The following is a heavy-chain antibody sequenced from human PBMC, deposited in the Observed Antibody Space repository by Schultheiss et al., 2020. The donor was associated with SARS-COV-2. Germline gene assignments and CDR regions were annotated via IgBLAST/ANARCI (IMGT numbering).Heavy chain of an antibody. D-gene: IGHD2-15*01. J-gene: IGHJ4*02. CDR2: IIPMFGTA. CDR3: ASPEKCSGGSCSLDY. Sequence: SVKVSCKASGGTFSTYTISWVRQAPGQGLEWMGGIIPMFGTANYAQKFQGRVTVTADESTSTAYMDLSSLRSEDTAVYYCASPEKCSGGSCSLDYWGQGTLVTVSS. V-gene: IGHV1-69*13. CDR1: GGTFSTYT.